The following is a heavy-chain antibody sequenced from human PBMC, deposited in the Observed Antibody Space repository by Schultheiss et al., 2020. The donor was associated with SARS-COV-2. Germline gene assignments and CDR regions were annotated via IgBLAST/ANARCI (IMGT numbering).Heavy chain of an antibody. CDR3: ARDGGYDFWSGYRNRYYYGMDV. Sequence: SETLSLTCTVSGGSISSYCWSWIRQPPGKGLEWIGYIYYSGSTNYNPSLKSRVTISVDTSKNQFSLKLSSVTAADTAVYYCARDGGYDFWSGYRNRYYYGMDVWGQGTTVTVSS. CDR1: GGSISSYC. J-gene: IGHJ6*02. CDR2: IYYSGST. D-gene: IGHD3-3*01. V-gene: IGHV4-59*01.